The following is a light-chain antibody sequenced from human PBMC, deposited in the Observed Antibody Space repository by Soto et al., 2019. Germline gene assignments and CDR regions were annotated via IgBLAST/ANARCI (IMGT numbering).Light chain of an antibody. CDR1: SSDVGGYNY. J-gene: IGLJ1*01. CDR3: SSYAVSNTLYV. V-gene: IGLV2-8*01. Sequence: QSALTQPHSASGSPGQSVTISCTGTSSDVGGYNYVSWYQQHPGKAPKLMIYEVSKRPSGVPDRFSVSKSGNTASLTVSGLQAEDEAYYYCSSYAVSNTLYVFGTGTKVTVL. CDR2: EVS.